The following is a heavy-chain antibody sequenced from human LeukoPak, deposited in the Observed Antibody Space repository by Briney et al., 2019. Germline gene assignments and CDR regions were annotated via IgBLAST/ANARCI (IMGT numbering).Heavy chain of an antibody. V-gene: IGHV1-2*02. CDR1: GYTFTGYY. Sequence: ASVKVSCKASGYTFTGYYMHWVRRAPGQGLEWMGWINPNSGGTNYAQKFQGRVTMTRDTSISTAYMELSRLRSDDTAVYYCARVGHIVAAGTYDYWGQGTLVTVSS. CDR3: ARVGHIVAAGTYDY. D-gene: IGHD6-13*01. CDR2: INPNSGGT. J-gene: IGHJ4*02.